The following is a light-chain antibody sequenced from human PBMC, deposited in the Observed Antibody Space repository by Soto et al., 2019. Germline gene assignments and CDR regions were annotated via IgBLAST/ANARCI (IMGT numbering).Light chain of an antibody. J-gene: IGLJ2*01. CDR2: EDN. V-gene: IGLV6-57*02. CDR1: SGSIASNY. CDR3: QSYNSSNKRV. Sequence: NFMLTQPHSVSESPGKTVTISCTGSSGSIASNYVQWYQQRPGSAPTTVIYEDNQRPSGVPDRFSGSIDSSSNSASLTRSGMKTEDEADNYCQSYNSSNKRVFGTGTKLIVL.